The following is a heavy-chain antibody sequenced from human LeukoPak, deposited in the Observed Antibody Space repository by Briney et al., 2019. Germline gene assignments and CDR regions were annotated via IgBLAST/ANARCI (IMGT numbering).Heavy chain of an antibody. J-gene: IGHJ4*02. Sequence: PGRSLRLSCAASGFTFDDYAIHWVRQAPGKGLEWVSGISWNSGSIGYADSVKGRFTISRDNAKNSLYLQMNSLRAEDTALYYCAKGRRVYGSGSLYYFDYWGQGTLVTVSS. CDR3: AKGRRVYGSGSLYYFDY. CDR1: GFTFDDYA. V-gene: IGHV3-9*01. CDR2: ISWNSGSI. D-gene: IGHD3-10*01.